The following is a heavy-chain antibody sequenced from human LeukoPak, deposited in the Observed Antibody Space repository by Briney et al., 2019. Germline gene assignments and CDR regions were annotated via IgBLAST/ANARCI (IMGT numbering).Heavy chain of an antibody. J-gene: IGHJ4*02. Sequence: PGGSLRLSCAASGFSFSNYGMHWVRQAPGKGLEWVAVISYDGSNKFHADSVKGRFTVSRDNSKNTLYLQMNSLRPEDTAVYYCARDGNDGFDYWGQGTPVTVSS. V-gene: IGHV3-30*03. CDR2: ISYDGSNK. CDR3: ARDGNDGFDY. D-gene: IGHD1-14*01. CDR1: GFSFSNYG.